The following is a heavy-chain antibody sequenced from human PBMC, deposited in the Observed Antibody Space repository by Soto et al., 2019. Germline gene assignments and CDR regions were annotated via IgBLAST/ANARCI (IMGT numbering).Heavy chain of an antibody. J-gene: IGHJ6*02. CDR2: ISYDGSNK. Sequence: QVQLVESGGGVVQPGRSLRLSCAASGFTFSSYGMHWVRQAPGKGLEWVAVISYDGSNKNYADSVKGRFTISRDNSKNTQYLQMNSLRAEHTAVYYCAKEVWSGPMDVWGQGTTVTVSS. V-gene: IGHV3-30*18. CDR3: AKEVWSGPMDV. D-gene: IGHD3-3*01. CDR1: GFTFSSYG.